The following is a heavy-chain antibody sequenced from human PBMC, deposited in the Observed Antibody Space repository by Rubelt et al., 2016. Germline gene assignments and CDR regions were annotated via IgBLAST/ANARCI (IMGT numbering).Heavy chain of an antibody. Sequence: GYTFTGYYMHWVRQAPGQGLEWMGRINPNSGDTNYAQKFQGRVTMTRDTSISTAYMELSRLISDDTAVYYCARDGYSYGLDYWGQGTLVTVSS. CDR1: GYTFTGYY. D-gene: IGHD5-18*01. J-gene: IGHJ4*02. V-gene: IGHV1-2*06. CDR2: INPNSGDT. CDR3: ARDGYSYGLDY.